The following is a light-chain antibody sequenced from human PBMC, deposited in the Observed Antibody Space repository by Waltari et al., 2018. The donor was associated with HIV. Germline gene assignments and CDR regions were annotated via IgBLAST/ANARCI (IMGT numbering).Light chain of an antibody. CDR3: TAWDDSLSGYVV. J-gene: IGLJ2*01. CDR2: RNN. CDR1: SSNIGSNY. V-gene: IGLV1-47*01. Sequence: QSVLTQPPSASGTPGQRVTISCSGSSSNIGSNYVYWYQQLPGTAPKLLIQRNNQRPSGVPDRFSRSKSGTSASLAIIGLRSEDEADYYCTAWDDSLSGYVVFGGGTKLTVL.